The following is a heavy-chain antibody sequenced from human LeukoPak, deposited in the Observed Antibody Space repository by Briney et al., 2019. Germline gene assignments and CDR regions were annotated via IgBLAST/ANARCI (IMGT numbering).Heavy chain of an antibody. CDR1: GSSFTSYW. J-gene: IGHJ3*02. CDR3: ARHLPHDYGEIDAFDI. D-gene: IGHD4-17*01. CDR2: IYPGDSDT. Sequence: GASLQISCKGSGSSFTSYWIGWVRQLPGKGLEWMGIIYPGDSDTRYSPSFQGQVTISADKSISTAYLQWSSLQASDTAMYYCARHLPHDYGEIDAFDIWGQGTMVTVSS. V-gene: IGHV5-51*01.